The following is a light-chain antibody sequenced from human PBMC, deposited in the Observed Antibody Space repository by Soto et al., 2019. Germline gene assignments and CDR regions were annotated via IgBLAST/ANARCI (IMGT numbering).Light chain of an antibody. J-gene: IGLJ1*01. CDR3: AAWDDSLNGPHYV. CDR2: SNN. V-gene: IGLV1-44*01. Sequence: QSVLAKPPSASVTPGQRVTISCSGSSSNIETNTVSWFQQLPRTAPKLLIYSNNQRPSGVPDRFSGSKSGTSASLAISGLQSEDEANYYCAAWDDSLNGPHYVFGTGTKVTVL. CDR1: SSNIETNT.